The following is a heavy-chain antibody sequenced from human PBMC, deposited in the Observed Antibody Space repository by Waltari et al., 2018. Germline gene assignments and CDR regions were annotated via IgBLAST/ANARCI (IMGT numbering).Heavy chain of an antibody. CDR3: ARNRRYCTGGVCYGPFDY. CDR1: GGTFSSYA. V-gene: IGHV1-69*08. CDR2: IIPIFGTA. D-gene: IGHD2-8*02. J-gene: IGHJ4*02. Sequence: QVQLVQSGAEVKKPGSSVKVSCKASGGTFSSYAISWVRQAPGQGLEWMGRIIPIFGTANYAQKFQGIVTITADKSTSTAYMELSSLRSEDTAVYYCARNRRYCTGGVCYGPFDYWGQGTLVTVSS.